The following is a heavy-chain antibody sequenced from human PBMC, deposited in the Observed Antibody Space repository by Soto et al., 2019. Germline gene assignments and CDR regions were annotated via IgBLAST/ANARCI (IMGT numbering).Heavy chain of an antibody. J-gene: IGHJ4*02. Sequence: EVQLLESGGGLVQPGGSLRLSCAASRFTFSNYAMNWVRQAPGKGLEWVLGISDSGSRTYYADSVKGRFTISRDNSKHTLHLQMNSLRAEDTAVYYCAQAAAASFDYWGQGTLVTVSS. D-gene: IGHD6-13*01. CDR3: AQAAAASFDY. CDR1: RFTFSNYA. V-gene: IGHV3-23*01. CDR2: ISDSGSRT.